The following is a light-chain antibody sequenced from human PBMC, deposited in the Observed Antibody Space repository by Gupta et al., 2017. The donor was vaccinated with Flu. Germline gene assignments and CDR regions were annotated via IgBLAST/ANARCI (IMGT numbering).Light chain of an antibody. CDR3: QQDNHWPT. CDR1: QSVSSN. V-gene: IGKV3-15*01. Sequence: SPVTLSVSPGERATRSCRDSQSVSSNVDWYQQRPGQSPRLLIYGASTRDNGIPDRFSGSGSGTEFTLTSSSRQSEDFAVYYWQQDNHWPTFGQGTKVEIK. J-gene: IGKJ1*01. CDR2: GAS.